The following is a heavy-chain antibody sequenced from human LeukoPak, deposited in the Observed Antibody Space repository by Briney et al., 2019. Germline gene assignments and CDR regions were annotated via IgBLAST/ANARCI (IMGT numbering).Heavy chain of an antibody. CDR1: GFTFGDYA. J-gene: IGHJ4*02. CDR3: TRDQSGSYFGYDY. CDR2: IRSKAYGGTT. Sequence: GGSLRLSCTASGFTFGDYAMSWVRQAPGKGLEWVGFIRSKAYGGTTEYAASVKGRFTISRDDSKSIAYLQMNSLKTEDTAVYYCTRDQSGSYFGYDYWGQGTLVTVSS. D-gene: IGHD1-26*01. V-gene: IGHV3-49*04.